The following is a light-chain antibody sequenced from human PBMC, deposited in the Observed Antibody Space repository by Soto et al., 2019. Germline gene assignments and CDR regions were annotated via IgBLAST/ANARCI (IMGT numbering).Light chain of an antibody. CDR1: QSVNNY. J-gene: IGKJ3*01. CDR2: DAS. V-gene: IGKV3-11*01. CDR3: KHIHNGPAT. Sequence: EIVLTQSPATLSLSPGERATLSCRASQSVNNYLAWYQQKPGQAPRLVISDASNRATGIPARFSGSGSGTDFTLTISSLESEVVAVYYCKHIHNGPATFGPETNVDIK.